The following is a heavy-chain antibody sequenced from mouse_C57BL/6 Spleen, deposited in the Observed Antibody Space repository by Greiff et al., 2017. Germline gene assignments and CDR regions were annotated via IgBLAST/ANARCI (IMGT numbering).Heavy chain of an antibody. CDR3: ARCAGTLDFDY. J-gene: IGHJ2*01. CDR2: IYPGDGDT. CDR1: GYAFSSYW. D-gene: IGHD4-1*01. Sequence: QVQLKESGAELVKPGASVKISCKASGYAFSSYWMNWVKQRPGKGLEWIGQIYPGDGDTNYNGKFKGKATLTADKSSSTAYMQLSSLTSEDSAVYFCARCAGTLDFDYWGQGTTLTVSS. V-gene: IGHV1-80*01.